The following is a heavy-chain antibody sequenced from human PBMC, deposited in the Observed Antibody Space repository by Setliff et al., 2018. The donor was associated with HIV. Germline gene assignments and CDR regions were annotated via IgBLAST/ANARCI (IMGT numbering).Heavy chain of an antibody. V-gene: IGHV4-39*07. D-gene: IGHD3-10*01. CDR3: VRDPPLITYGPDHPFDI. Sequence: PSETLSLTCTVSGDSIISSRNFWGWIRQPPGKGLEWIGHIHSSGSTYYNPSLKSRVTISEDTSKNQFSLPLTSVTAADTAVYYCVRDPPLITYGPDHPFDIWGQGTMVTVSS. CDR2: IHSSGST. J-gene: IGHJ3*02. CDR1: GDSIISSRNF.